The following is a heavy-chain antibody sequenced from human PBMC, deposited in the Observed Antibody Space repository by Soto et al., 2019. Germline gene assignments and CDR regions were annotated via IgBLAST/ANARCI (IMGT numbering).Heavy chain of an antibody. J-gene: IGHJ6*02. Sequence: ASVKVSCKASGYTFTSYTMHWVRQAPGQRLEWMGWINSGNGNTKYSQKFQGRVTITRDTSASTAYMELSSLRSEDTAVYYCARTSTYSSGWYTGSDYYYYYGMDVWGQGTTVTVSS. V-gene: IGHV1-3*01. CDR1: GYTFTSYT. CDR3: ARTSTYSSGWYTGSDYYYYYGMDV. D-gene: IGHD6-19*01. CDR2: INSGNGNT.